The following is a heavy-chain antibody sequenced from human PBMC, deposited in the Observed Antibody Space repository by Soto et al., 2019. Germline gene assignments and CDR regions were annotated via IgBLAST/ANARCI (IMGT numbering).Heavy chain of an antibody. V-gene: IGHV3-7*03. D-gene: IGHD4-17*01. CDR2: INQDGSER. J-gene: IGHJ4*02. Sequence: EMQLVESGGGLVQPGGSLRLSCAGSGLTFRNDWLNWVRQVPGKGLEWVANINQDGSERYYVDSERGRFTISRDNVENSQYLQLNSLRPEATAVYYYAVYGYGVSAAAYWGQGTLVTVSS. CDR1: GLTFRNDW. CDR3: AVYGYGVSAAAY.